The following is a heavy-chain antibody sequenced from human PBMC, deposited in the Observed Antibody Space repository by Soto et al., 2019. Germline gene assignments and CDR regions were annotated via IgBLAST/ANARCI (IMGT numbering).Heavy chain of an antibody. CDR3: ATSTVTTYFDN. D-gene: IGHD4-17*01. J-gene: IGHJ4*02. V-gene: IGHV4-39*01. CDR2: IYYSGST. Sequence: SETLSLTCTVSGGSISGSSSYWGWIRQPPGKGLEWIASIYYSGSTYYNPSLKSRVTISVDTSKNQFSLKLSSVTAADTAVYYCATSTVTTYFDNWGQGILVT. CDR1: GGSISGSSSY.